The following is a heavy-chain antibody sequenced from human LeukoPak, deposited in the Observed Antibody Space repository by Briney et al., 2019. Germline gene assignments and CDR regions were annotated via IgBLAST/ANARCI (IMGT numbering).Heavy chain of an antibody. J-gene: IGHJ4*02. D-gene: IGHD3-10*01. Sequence: SETLSLTCTVSGGSISYYYWSWIRKPPGKGLEWIGYIYYRGGTNYNPSLKSRVTISVDTSKNQFSLKLSSVTAADTAVYYCARGVHGSGSYYNPKFDYWGQGTLVTVSS. CDR3: ARGVHGSGSYYNPKFDY. CDR1: GGSISYYY. CDR2: IYYRGGT. V-gene: IGHV4-59*01.